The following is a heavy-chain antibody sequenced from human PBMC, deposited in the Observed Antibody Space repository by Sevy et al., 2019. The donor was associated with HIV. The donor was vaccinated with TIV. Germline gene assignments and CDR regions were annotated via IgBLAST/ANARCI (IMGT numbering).Heavy chain of an antibody. V-gene: IGHV3-23*01. J-gene: IGHJ4*02. Sequence: GGSLRLSCAASGFTFSSYAMSWVRQAPGKGLEWVSAISGSGGSTYYADSVKGRFTISRDNSKNTLYLQMYSLRAEDTAVYYCARPSGGRGAQLDYWGQGTLVTVSS. CDR3: ARPSGGRGAQLDY. CDR2: ISGSGGST. D-gene: IGHD3-10*01. CDR1: GFTFSSYA.